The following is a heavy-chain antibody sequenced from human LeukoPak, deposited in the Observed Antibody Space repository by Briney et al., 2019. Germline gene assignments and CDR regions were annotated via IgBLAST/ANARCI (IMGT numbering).Heavy chain of an antibody. CDR2: IYHSGST. V-gene: IGHV4-38-2*02. CDR1: GYSISSGYY. Sequence: PSETLSLTCTVSGYSISSGYYWGWIRQPPGKGLEWSGSIYHSGSTYYNPSLKRRVTISVDTSKNQFSLKLSSVTAADTAVYYCARGPSYYYYYMDVWGKGTTVTVSS. CDR3: ARGPSYYYYYMDV. J-gene: IGHJ6*03.